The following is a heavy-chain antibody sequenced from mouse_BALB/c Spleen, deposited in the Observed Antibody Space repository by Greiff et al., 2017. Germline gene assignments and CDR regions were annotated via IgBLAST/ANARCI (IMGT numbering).Heavy chain of an antibody. D-gene: IGHD1-2*01. Sequence: EVKLLESGPGLVKPSQSLSLTCSVTGYSITSGYYWNWIRQFPGNKLEWMGYISYDGSNNYNPSLKNRISITRDTSKNQFFLKLNSVTTEDTATYYCARDLLRLPFDYWGQGTTLTVSS. V-gene: IGHV3-6*02. J-gene: IGHJ2*01. CDR1: GYSITSGYY. CDR3: ARDLLRLPFDY. CDR2: ISYDGSN.